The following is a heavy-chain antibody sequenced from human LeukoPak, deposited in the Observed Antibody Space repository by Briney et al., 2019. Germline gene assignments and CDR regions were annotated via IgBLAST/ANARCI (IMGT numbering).Heavy chain of an antibody. CDR2: IYYSGST. D-gene: IGHD5-18*01. CDR1: GGSISSSSYY. J-gene: IGHJ4*02. Sequence: PSETLSLTCTVSGGSISSSSYYWGWIRQPPGKGLEWIGSIYYSGSTYYNPSLKSRVTISVDTSKNQFSLKLSSVTAADTAVYYCARSPHRWIQLWQGDFDYWGQGTLVTVSS. CDR3: ARSPHRWIQLWQGDFDY. V-gene: IGHV4-39*01.